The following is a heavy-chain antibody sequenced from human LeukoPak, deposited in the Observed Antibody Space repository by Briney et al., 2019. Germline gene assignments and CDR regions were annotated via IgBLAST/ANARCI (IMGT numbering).Heavy chain of an antibody. CDR2: IKHDGSAQ. CDR1: GFTFSSYW. J-gene: IGHJ4*02. Sequence: GGSLRLSCVASGFTFSSYWMMWARQSPGKGLEWVANIKHDGSAQYYGDSVKGRFTISRDNAKNSLYLQMNSLRAEDTAVYYCARVIVLVPGASDHSDYWGQGTLATVHS. V-gene: IGHV3-7*01. D-gene: IGHD2-2*01. CDR3: ARVIVLVPGASDHSDY.